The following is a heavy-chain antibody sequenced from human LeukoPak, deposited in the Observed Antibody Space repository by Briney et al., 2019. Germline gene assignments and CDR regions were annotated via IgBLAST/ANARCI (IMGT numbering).Heavy chain of an antibody. CDR2: INPSGGST. J-gene: IGHJ4*02. Sequence: GRSLRLSCAASGFTFSSYAMHWVRQAPGQGLEWMGIINPSGGSTSYAQKFQGRVTMTRDTSTSTVYMELSSLRSEDTAVYYCARPYYYDSSGYSLDYWGQGTLATVSS. V-gene: IGHV1-46*01. D-gene: IGHD3-22*01. CDR3: ARPYYYDSSGYSLDY. CDR1: GFTFSSYA.